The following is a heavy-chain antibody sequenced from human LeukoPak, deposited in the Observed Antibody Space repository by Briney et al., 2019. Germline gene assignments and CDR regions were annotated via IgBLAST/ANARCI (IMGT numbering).Heavy chain of an antibody. CDR1: GFTFGSYG. V-gene: IGHV3-23*01. CDR3: AKGELWDSSGYDAFDI. CDR2: ISGSGGNT. J-gene: IGHJ3*02. Sequence: GGSLGLSCAASGFTFGSYGMHWVRQAPGKGLEWVSAISGSGGNTYYADSVKGRFTISRDSSKNTLYLQMNSLRAEDTAVYYCAKGELWDSSGYDAFDIWGQGTMVTVSS. D-gene: IGHD3-22*01.